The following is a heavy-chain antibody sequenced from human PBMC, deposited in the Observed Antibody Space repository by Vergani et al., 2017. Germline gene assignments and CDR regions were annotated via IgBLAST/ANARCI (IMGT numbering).Heavy chain of an antibody. V-gene: IGHV3-13*01. CDR2: IGTAGDT. D-gene: IGHD4-23*01. CDR3: ARAVSTTVGDPPGY. J-gene: IGHJ4*02. Sequence: EVQLVESGGGLVQPGGSLRLSCAASGFTFSSYDMHWVRQATGKGLEWVSAIGTAGDTYYPASVKGRFTISRENAKNSLYLQMNSLGAGDTAIYYCARAVSTTVGDPPGYWGQGTLVTVSS. CDR1: GFTFSSYD.